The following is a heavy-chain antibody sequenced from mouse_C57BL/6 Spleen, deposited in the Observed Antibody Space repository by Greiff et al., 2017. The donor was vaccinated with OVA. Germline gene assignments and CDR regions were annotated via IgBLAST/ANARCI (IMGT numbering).Heavy chain of an antibody. D-gene: IGHD1-1*01. CDR3: ASSSDTAVVATTGYFDY. CDR1: GYTFTSYW. V-gene: IGHV1-64*01. CDR2: IHPNSGST. J-gene: IGHJ2*01. Sequence: QVQLQQPGAELVKPGASVKLSCKASGYTFTSYWMHWVKQRPGQGLEWIGMIHPNSGSTNYNEKFKSKATMTVDKSSNTAYMPLSSLTSEDSAIYYCASSSDTAVVATTGYFDYWGQGTTLTVSA.